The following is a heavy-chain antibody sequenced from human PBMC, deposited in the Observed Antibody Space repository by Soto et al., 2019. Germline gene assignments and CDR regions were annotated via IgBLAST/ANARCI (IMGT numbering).Heavy chain of an antibody. J-gene: IGHJ6*02. CDR3: ARTRLRQAAIFLRAYGMDV. CDR2: IYYSGST. CDR1: GGSISSSSYY. Sequence: SETLSLTCTVSGGSISSSSYYWGWIRQPPGKGLEWIGSIYYSGSTYYNPSLKSRVTISVDTSKNQFSLKLSSVNAADTAVYYCARTRLRQAAIFLRAYGMDVWGQGTTVTVSS. V-gene: IGHV4-39*01. D-gene: IGHD2-2*01.